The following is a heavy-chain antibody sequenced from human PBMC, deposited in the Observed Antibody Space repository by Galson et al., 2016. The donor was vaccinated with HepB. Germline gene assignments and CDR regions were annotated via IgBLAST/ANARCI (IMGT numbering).Heavy chain of an antibody. J-gene: IGHJ3*01. CDR3: ASPSGRFSVHTFDP. D-gene: IGHD1-26*01. CDR2: FSPTSSDI. CDR1: GFTFSNYY. Sequence: SLRLSCAASGFTFSNYYMSWIRQAPGKGLEWVSLFSPTSSDINSADSVMGRFSISRDNAKNSLYLQMNTLGAEDTAVYYCASPSGRFSVHTFDPWGQGTMVTVAS. V-gene: IGHV3-11*06.